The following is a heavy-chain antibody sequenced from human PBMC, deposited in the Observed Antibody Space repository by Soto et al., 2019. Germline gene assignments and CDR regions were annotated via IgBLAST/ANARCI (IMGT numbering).Heavy chain of an antibody. CDR3: ARRKSITIFGVVNTDGRGAFDI. CDR1: GGSISSSSYY. Sequence: SETLSLTCTVSGGSISSSSYYWGWIRQPPGKGLEWIGSIYYSGSTYYNPSLKSRVTISVDTSKNQFSLKLRSVTAADTAVYYCARRKSITIFGVVNTDGRGAFDIWGQGTMVTVSS. V-gene: IGHV4-39*07. J-gene: IGHJ3*02. D-gene: IGHD3-3*01. CDR2: IYYSGST.